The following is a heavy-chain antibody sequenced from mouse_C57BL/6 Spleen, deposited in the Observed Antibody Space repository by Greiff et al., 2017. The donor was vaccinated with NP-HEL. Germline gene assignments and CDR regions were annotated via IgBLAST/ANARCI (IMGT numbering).Heavy chain of an antibody. CDR3: ASSNYGFYYAMDY. CDR1: GYSITSGYY. CDR2: ISYDGSN. D-gene: IGHD2-5*01. J-gene: IGHJ4*01. Sequence: EVQLQESGPGLVKPSQSLSLTCSVTGYSITSGYYWNWIRQFPGNKLEWMGYISYDGSNNYNPSLKNRISITRDTSKNQFFLKLNSVTTEDTATYYCASSNYGFYYAMDYWGQGTSVTVSS. V-gene: IGHV3-6*01.